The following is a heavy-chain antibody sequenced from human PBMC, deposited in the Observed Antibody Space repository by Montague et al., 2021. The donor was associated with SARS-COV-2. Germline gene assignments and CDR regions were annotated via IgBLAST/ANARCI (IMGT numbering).Heavy chain of an antibody. CDR1: GDSVSSNSAT. J-gene: IGHJ6*02. V-gene: IGHV6-1*01. CDR2: TYYRSKWYN. Sequence: CAISGDSVSSNSATWNWVRQSPSRGLEWLGRTYYRSKWYNDYAVXVRGRVTINPDTSKNQFSLQLYSVTPEDTAIYYCTSGRKGNYNVMDVWGQGATVTVSS. D-gene: IGHD1-1*01. CDR3: TSGRKGNYNVMDV.